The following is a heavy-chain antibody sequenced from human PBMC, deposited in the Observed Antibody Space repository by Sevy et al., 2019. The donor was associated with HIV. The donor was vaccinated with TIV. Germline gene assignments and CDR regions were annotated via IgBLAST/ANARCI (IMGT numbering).Heavy chain of an antibody. CDR2: ISGSGGST. CDR1: GFTFSSYA. D-gene: IGHD6-19*01. J-gene: IGHJ3*02. CDR3: AKDDRIAVAGLIAFDI. V-gene: IGHV3-23*01. Sequence: GGSLRLSCAASGFTFSSYARSWVRQAPGKGLEWVSAISGSGGSTYYADSVKGRFTISRDNSKNTLYLQMNSLRAEDTAVYYCAKDDRIAVAGLIAFDIWGQGTMVTVSS.